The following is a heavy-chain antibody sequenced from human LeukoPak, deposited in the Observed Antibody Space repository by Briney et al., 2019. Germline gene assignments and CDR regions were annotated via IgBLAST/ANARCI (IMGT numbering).Heavy chain of an antibody. Sequence: ASVKLSCKASGYTFTGYYMHWVRQAPGQGLEWMGWINPDSGGTNYAQKFQGRVTMTRDTSISTAYMELSRLRSDDTAVYYCARVGYSSGWYDPVDYWGQGTLVTVSS. D-gene: IGHD6-19*01. CDR2: INPDSGGT. J-gene: IGHJ4*02. CDR3: ARVGYSSGWYDPVDY. CDR1: GYTFTGYY. V-gene: IGHV1-2*02.